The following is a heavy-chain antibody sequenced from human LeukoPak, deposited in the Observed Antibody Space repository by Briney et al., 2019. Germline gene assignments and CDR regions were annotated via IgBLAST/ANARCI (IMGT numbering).Heavy chain of an antibody. CDR2: TSAYNGNT. J-gene: IGHJ4*02. V-gene: IGHV1-18*04. CDR3: ARAAMVDTDHLTFDY. Sequence: VASVKVSCKASGYTFTSYGISWVRQAPGQGLEWMGWTSAYNGNTNYAQKLQGRVTMTTDTSTSTAYMELRSLRSDDTAVYYCARAAMVDTDHLTFDYWGQGTLVTVSS. D-gene: IGHD5-18*01. CDR1: GYTFTSYG.